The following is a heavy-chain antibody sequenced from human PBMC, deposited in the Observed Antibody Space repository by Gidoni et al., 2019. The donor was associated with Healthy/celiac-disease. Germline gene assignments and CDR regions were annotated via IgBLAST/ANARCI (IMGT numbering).Heavy chain of an antibody. V-gene: IGHV3-23*01. D-gene: IGHD2-15*01. J-gene: IGHJ5*02. CDR3: AKASSARVVVVAATPSGGWFDP. Sequence: EVQLLESGGGLVQPGGSLRLSCAASGFTFSSYAMSWVRQAPGKGLEWVSAISGSGGSTYYADSVKGRFTISRDNSKNTLYLQMNSLRAEDTAVYYCAKASSARVVVVAATPSGGWFDPWGQGTLVTVSS. CDR2: ISGSGGST. CDR1: GFTFSSYA.